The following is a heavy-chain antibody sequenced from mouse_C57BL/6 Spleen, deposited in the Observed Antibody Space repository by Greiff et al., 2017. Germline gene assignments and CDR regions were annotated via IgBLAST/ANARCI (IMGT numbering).Heavy chain of an antibody. CDR2: IDPEDGET. CDR3: ARGYGPPWYFDV. CDR1: GYTFTDYY. D-gene: IGHD1-1*01. V-gene: IGHV14-2*01. J-gene: IGHJ1*03. Sequence: EVQLQQSGPELVKPGASVKISCKASGYTFTDYYMNWVKQRTEQGLEWIGRIDPEDGETKYAPKFQGKATITADPSSNTAYLQLSSLTSEDTAVYYCARGYGPPWYFDVWGTGTTVTVSS.